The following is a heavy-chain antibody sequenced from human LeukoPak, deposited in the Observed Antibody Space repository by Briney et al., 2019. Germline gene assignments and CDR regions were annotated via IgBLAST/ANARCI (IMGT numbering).Heavy chain of an antibody. D-gene: IGHD4-17*01. CDR3: ARESLYGVVAY. J-gene: IGHJ4*02. CDR1: GYSISSGYY. CDR2: IYHSGST. Sequence: SETLSLTCTVSGYSISSGYYWGWIRQPPGKGLEWIGSIYHSGSTYYNPSLKSRVTISVDTSKNQFSLKLSSVTAADTAVYYCARESLYGVVAYWGQGTLVTVSS. V-gene: IGHV4-38-2*02.